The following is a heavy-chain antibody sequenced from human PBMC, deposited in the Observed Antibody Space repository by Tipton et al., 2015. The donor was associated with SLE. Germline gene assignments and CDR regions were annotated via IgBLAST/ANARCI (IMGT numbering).Heavy chain of an antibody. D-gene: IGHD2-2*01. CDR2: ISGSGGST. V-gene: IGHV3-23*01. Sequence: SLRLSCAASGFTFSSYAMSWVRQAPGKGLEWVSAISGSGGSTYYADSVKGRFTISRDNSKNTLYLQMNSLRAEDTAVYYCAKGEVKVVPAATPGDYWGQGTLVTVSS. J-gene: IGHJ4*02. CDR1: GFTFSSYA. CDR3: AKGEVKVVPAATPGDY.